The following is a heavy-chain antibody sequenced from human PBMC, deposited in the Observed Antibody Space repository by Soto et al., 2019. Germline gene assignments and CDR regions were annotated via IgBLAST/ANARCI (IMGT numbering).Heavy chain of an antibody. J-gene: IGHJ6*02. V-gene: IGHV4-34*01. CDR2: INHSGST. CDR1: GGSFSGYY. D-gene: IGHD2-21*01. CDR3: ARXVCWHSAWASHYYGMDV. Sequence: SETLSLTCAVYGGSFSGYYWSWIRQPPGKGLEWIGEINHSGSTNYNPSLKSRVTISVDTSKNQFSLKLSSVTAADTAVYYCARXVCWHSAWASHYYGMDVWGQGTTVTVSS.